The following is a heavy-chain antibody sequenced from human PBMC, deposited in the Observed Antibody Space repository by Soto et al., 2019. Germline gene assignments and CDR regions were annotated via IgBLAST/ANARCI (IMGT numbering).Heavy chain of an antibody. D-gene: IGHD1-26*01. J-gene: IGHJ6*02. Sequence: EVQLLESGGGLVQPGGSLRLSCVASGFTFSDYAMSWVRHVPGKGLEWVSAITDSGVSTYYADSVKGRFTISRDNSKNTLFLQMNSLRVEDTAIYFCAKIISAHYYYYVMGVWGQGTTVTVSS. CDR3: AKIISAHYYYYVMGV. CDR2: ITDSGVST. V-gene: IGHV3-23*01. CDR1: GFTFSDYA.